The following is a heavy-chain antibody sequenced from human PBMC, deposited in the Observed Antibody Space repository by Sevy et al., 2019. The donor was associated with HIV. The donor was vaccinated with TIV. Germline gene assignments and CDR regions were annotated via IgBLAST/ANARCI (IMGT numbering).Heavy chain of an antibody. CDR2: SSSKPNGYTT. V-gene: IGHV3-72*01. CDR3: ARSSIAASGLFDY. D-gene: IGHD6-6*01. CDR1: GFIFSDHD. J-gene: IGHJ4*02. Sequence: GGSLRLSCAASGFIFSDHDIDWVRQAPGKGLEWVGRSSSKPNGYTTQYAASVKGRFAISRDDSKRSLFLQMSSLKTEDTAMYFCARSSIAASGLFDYWGPGTLVTVSS.